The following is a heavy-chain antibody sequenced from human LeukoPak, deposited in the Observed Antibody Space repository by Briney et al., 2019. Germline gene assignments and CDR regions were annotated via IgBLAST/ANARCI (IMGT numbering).Heavy chain of an antibody. CDR1: GFTFSNYW. V-gene: IGHV3-74*01. J-gene: IGHJ3*02. Sequence: PGGSLRLSCAASGFTFSNYWMHWVRQAPGKGLVWVSRSDGTGTTYADSVKGRFTISRDNAKNTLYLQMNSLRAEDTAVYYCARTTSVSYVGDAFDIWGQGTMVTVSS. CDR3: ARTTSVSYVGDAFDI. CDR2: SDGTGT. D-gene: IGHD1-26*01.